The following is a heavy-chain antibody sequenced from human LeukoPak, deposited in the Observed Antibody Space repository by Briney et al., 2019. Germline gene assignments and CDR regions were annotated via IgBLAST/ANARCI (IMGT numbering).Heavy chain of an antibody. V-gene: IGHV6-1*01. CDR2: TYYRSKWYN. CDR1: GDSVSSNSAA. CDR3: ARGIRTMVRGVIIFPFDP. J-gene: IGHJ5*02. D-gene: IGHD3-10*01. Sequence: SQSLSLTCAISGDSVSSNSAAWNWIRQSPSRGLEWLGRTYYRSKWYNDYAVSVKSLITINPDTSKNQFSLQLNSVTPEDTAVYYCARGIRTMVRGVIIFPFDPWGQGTLVTVSS.